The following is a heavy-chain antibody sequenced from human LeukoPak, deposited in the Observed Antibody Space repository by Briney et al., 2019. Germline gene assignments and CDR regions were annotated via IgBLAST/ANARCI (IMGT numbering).Heavy chain of an antibody. J-gene: IGHJ3*02. V-gene: IGHV3-9*03. D-gene: IGHD2-15*01. Sequence: PGGSLSLSCRASEFTFDDYAMHWVRQAPGKGLEWVSGNSWNSGSIGYADSVKGRFTISRDNAKNSLYLQMNSLRAEDMALYYCASQKLGYCSGGSCYGDAFDIWGQGTMVTVSS. CDR2: NSWNSGSI. CDR3: ASQKLGYCSGGSCYGDAFDI. CDR1: EFTFDDYA.